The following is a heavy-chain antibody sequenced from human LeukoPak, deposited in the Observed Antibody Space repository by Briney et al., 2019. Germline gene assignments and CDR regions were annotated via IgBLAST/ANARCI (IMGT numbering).Heavy chain of an antibody. Sequence: PGESLKISCKGSGYSFTSYWIGWVRQMPGKGLEWMGITYPGDSDTRYSPSFQGQVTISADKSISTAYLQWSSLKASGTAMYYCARRWYSGYDLHNWFDPWGQGTLVTVSS. J-gene: IGHJ5*02. CDR1: GYSFTSYW. D-gene: IGHD5-12*01. CDR2: TYPGDSDT. V-gene: IGHV5-51*01. CDR3: ARRWYSGYDLHNWFDP.